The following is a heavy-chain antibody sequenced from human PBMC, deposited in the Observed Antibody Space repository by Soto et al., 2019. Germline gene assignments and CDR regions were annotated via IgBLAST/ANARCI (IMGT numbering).Heavy chain of an antibody. CDR2: IYYSGST. D-gene: IGHD2-21*02. V-gene: IGHV4-30-4*01. CDR1: GGSISSGDYY. J-gene: IGHJ4*02. CDR3: AGHDGGNSEDY. Sequence: QVQLQESGPGLVKPSQTLSLTCTVSGGSISSGDYYWSWIRQPPGKGLEWIGYIYYSGSTYYTPALRSRVTISVHTSKNQCSLNLSSVTAADTAVYCCAGHDGGNSEDYWGQGTLVTVCS.